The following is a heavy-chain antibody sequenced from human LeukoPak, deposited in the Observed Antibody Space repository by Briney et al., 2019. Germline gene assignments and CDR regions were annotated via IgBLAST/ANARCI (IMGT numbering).Heavy chain of an antibody. CDR1: GFTFSGNW. D-gene: IGHD3-10*01. CDR2: INPDGSDT. J-gene: IGHJ4*02. CDR3: TRDTFGARDY. V-gene: IGHV3-74*01. Sequence: GGSLRLSCAASGFTFSGNWMHWIRQVPGEGLVWVARINPDGSDTSYADSVKGRFTISRDNAKNTLCLQMNSLRVEDTALYYCTRDTFGARDYWGQGTLVTVSS.